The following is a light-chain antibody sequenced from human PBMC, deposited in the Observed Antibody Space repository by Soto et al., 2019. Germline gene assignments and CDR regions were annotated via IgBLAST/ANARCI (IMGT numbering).Light chain of an antibody. Sequence: DTQMTQSPSSLSASVGDKISLTCRASQTVSTFLNWYQQKPGKAPTLLISATSTLQSGVPSRFSGSGSGTDFTLTITGLQPEDFATYYCQQTYTTPRSFGLGTKVAIK. J-gene: IGKJ1*01. CDR2: ATS. V-gene: IGKV1-39*01. CDR1: QTVSTF. CDR3: QQTYTTPRS.